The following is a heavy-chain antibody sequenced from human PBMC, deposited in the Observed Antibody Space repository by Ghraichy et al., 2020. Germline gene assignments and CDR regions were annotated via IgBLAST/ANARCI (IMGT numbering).Heavy chain of an antibody. CDR2: ISSSGTLT. V-gene: IGHV3-21*01. CDR1: GFTFSSYS. J-gene: IGHJ4*02. Sequence: GGSLRLSCAASGFTFSSYSMKWVRQAPGKGLEWVSSISSSGTLTSYADSVKGRFTISRDNDKSSLYVQMNSLRAEDTAVYYCTIDSFDFWGQGTLVTVSS. CDR3: TIDSFDF.